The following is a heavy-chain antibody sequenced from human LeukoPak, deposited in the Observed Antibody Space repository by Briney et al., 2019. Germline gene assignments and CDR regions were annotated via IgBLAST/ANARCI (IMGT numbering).Heavy chain of an antibody. CDR1: GGTFSSYA. CDR2: IIPIFGTA. CDR3: ARVYTLGAMGYGMDV. V-gene: IGHV1-69*13. J-gene: IGHJ6*02. Sequence: GASVKVSCKASGGTFSSYAISWGRQAPGQGLEWMGGIIPIFGTANYAQKFQGRVTITADESTSTAYMELSSLRSEDTAVYYCARVYTLGAMGYGMDVWGQGTTVTVSS. D-gene: IGHD2-2*02.